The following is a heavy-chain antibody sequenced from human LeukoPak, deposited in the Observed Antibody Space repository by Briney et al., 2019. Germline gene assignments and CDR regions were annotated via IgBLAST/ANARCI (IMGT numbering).Heavy chain of an antibody. V-gene: IGHV4-28*03. CDR2: IYYSGSA. CDR1: GYSISSSNW. Sequence: PSETLSLTCAVSGYSISSSNWWGWFRQRPGKGLEWMGYIYYSGSAYYNTSLNSRITMSVDTSKNQFSLKLSSVTAADTAVYYCARAWYYYDSSGYYPFDYWGQGTLVTVSS. D-gene: IGHD3-22*01. J-gene: IGHJ4*02. CDR3: ARAWYYYDSSGYYPFDY.